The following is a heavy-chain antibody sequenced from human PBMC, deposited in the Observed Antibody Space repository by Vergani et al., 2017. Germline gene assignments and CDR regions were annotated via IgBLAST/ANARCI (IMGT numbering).Heavy chain of an antibody. V-gene: IGHV4-59*02. Sequence: QVQLQESGPGLVKPSETLSLTCIVSGASVNSYYWSWIRQPPGKGLEWMGYVSFRGDTLYDPSVKGRMTISLNTSSNQFSLYLTSVTAADTAVYYCARSRIYYGAGSPDYWGQGTLVTVSS. CDR1: GASVNSYY. D-gene: IGHD3-10*01. CDR2: VSFRGDT. J-gene: IGHJ4*02. CDR3: ARSRIYYGAGSPDY.